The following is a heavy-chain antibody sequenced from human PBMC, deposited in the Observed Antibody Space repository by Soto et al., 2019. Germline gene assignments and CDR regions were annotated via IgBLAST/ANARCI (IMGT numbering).Heavy chain of an antibody. Sequence: SETLCLTWSFAGCSMSNHYLTWIRTSPQKGLEWIGYVYYSGRTNYNPSLKSRVTISVDTSKNQFSLKLSSVSAADTAVYYCARDSRSGSWYSRGYYYYGMDGWGQGTTVPCSS. CDR2: VYYSGRT. CDR1: GCSMSNHY. V-gene: IGHV4-59*11. CDR3: ARDSRSGSWYSRGYYYYGMDG. D-gene: IGHD6-13*01. J-gene: IGHJ6*02.